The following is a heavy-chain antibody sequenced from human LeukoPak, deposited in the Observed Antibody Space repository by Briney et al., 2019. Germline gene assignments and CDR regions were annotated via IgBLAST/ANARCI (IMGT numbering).Heavy chain of an antibody. J-gene: IGHJ5*02. D-gene: IGHD3-3*01. Sequence: SVKVSCKASGGTFSSYAISWVRQAPGQGLEWMGGIIPLFGTANYAQKFQGRVTITADESTSTAYMELSSLRSEDTAVYYCARDLRDYDFWSGYYIGWFDPWGQGTLVTVSS. CDR1: GGTFSSYA. V-gene: IGHV1-69*01. CDR2: IIPLFGTA. CDR3: ARDLRDYDFWSGYYIGWFDP.